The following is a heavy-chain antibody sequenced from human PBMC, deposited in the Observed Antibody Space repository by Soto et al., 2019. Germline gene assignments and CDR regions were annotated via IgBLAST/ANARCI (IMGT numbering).Heavy chain of an antibody. CDR2: LLYRGTA. CDR1: DSSMSPYY. D-gene: IGHD1-26*01. Sequence: QVQLQESGPRLVKPSETLSLTCSVSDSSMSPYYWTWFRQAPGKGVEWIGHLLYRGTATYNPALKGRVTISLDTSKKQVSLKLSSVIAADTAVYYCAREKDLILGGYAFGYWGPGTLVTVSS. CDR3: AREKDLILGGYAFGY. J-gene: IGHJ3*01. V-gene: IGHV4-59*01.